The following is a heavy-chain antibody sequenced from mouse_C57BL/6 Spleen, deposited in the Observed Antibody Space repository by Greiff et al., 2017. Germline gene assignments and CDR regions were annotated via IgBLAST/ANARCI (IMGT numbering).Heavy chain of an antibody. D-gene: IGHD1-1*01. J-gene: IGHJ2*01. CDR2: ISDGGSYT. CDR3: ARGTTVDYFDY. V-gene: IGHV5-4*03. CDR1: GFTFSSYA. Sequence: EVMLVESGGGLVKPGGSLKLSCAASGFTFSSYAMSWVRQTPEKRLEWVATISDGGSYTYYPDNVKGRFTISRDNAKNNLYLQMSHLKAEDTAMYYCARGTTVDYFDYWGQGTTLTVSS.